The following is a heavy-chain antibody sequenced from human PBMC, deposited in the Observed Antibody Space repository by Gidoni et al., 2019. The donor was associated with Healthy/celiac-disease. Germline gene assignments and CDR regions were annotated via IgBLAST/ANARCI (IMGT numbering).Heavy chain of an antibody. CDR1: GVSISSSSYY. CDR2: IYYSGST. Sequence: QLQLQASGPGLVNPSETLSLTCTVSGVSISSSSYYWGWIRQPPGKGLEWIGSIYYSGSTYYNPYLKSRVTISVDTSKNQFSLKLSSVTAADTAVYYCASSVAVLPFDYWGQGTLVTVSS. J-gene: IGHJ4*02. CDR3: ASSVAVLPFDY. V-gene: IGHV4-39*01. D-gene: IGHD6-19*01.